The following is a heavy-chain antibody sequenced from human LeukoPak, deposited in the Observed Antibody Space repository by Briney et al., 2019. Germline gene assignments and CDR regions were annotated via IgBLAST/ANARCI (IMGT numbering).Heavy chain of an antibody. CDR1: GFTFSSYW. CDR3: ARGGDWNDRPNDY. V-gene: IGHV3-7*01. CDR2: IKQDGNEK. Sequence: GGSLRLSCAVSGFTFSSYWMSWVRQAPGKGLEWVANIKQDGNEKYYVDSVKGRFTISRDNAKKTLYLQMNSLRVEDTAVYYCARGGDWNDRPNDYWGQGTLVTVSS. D-gene: IGHD1-1*01. J-gene: IGHJ4*02.